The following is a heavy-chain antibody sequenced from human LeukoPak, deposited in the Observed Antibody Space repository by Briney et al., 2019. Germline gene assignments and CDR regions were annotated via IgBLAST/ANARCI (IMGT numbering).Heavy chain of an antibody. CDR1: GGSTSSYY. CDR2: ISYSGST. D-gene: IGHD3-9*01. J-gene: IGHJ3*02. V-gene: IGHV4-59*01. Sequence: PSETLSLTCTVSGGSTSSYYCSWIRQPPGKGLEWIGYISYSGSTNYNPSLKSRVTISVDTSKNQFSLKLTSVTAADTAVYYCARLRYFDYTRGAFDIWGQGTMVTVSS. CDR3: ARLRYFDYTRGAFDI.